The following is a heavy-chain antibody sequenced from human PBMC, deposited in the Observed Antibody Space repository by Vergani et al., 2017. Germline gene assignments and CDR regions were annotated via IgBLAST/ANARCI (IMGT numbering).Heavy chain of an antibody. J-gene: IGHJ6*03. CDR2: IDWDDDK. V-gene: IGHV2-70*01. CDR3: ARTGARGYYYYMDV. Sequence: QVTFRESGPALVKPTQTLTLTCTFSGFSLSTSGMCVSWIRQPPGKALEWLALIDWDDDKYYSTSLKTRLTISKDTSKNQVVLTMTKMDHVDTATYYCARTGARGYYYYMDVWGKGTTVTVSS. D-gene: IGHD4/OR15-4a*01. CDR1: GFSLSTSGMC.